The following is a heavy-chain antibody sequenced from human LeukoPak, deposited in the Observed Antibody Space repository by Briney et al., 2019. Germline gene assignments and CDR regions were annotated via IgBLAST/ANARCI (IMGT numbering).Heavy chain of an antibody. V-gene: IGHV1-46*01. CDR2: INPSGGST. Sequence: GASVKVSCKASGYTFTGYYMHWVRQAPGQGLEWMGIINPSGGSTSYAQKFQGRVTMTRDTSTSTVYMELSSLRSEDTAVYYCAREVISQQRAFWFDPWGQGTLVTVSS. J-gene: IGHJ5*02. CDR1: GYTFTGYY. CDR3: AREVISQQRAFWFDP. D-gene: IGHD6-13*01.